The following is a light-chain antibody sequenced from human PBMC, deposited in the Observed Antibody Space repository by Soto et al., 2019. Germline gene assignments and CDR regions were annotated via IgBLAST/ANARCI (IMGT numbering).Light chain of an antibody. V-gene: IGKV3-20*01. J-gene: IGKJ2*01. Sequence: EIVLTQSPGTLSLSLGERATLSCRASRSVSSNYLAWYQQKPGQSPRLLIYGVSDRATGTPDRFSGSGSGTDFTLTISRLEPEDFAVYYCQQYGSSPYTFGQGTKLEIK. CDR1: RSVSSNY. CDR3: QQYGSSPYT. CDR2: GVS.